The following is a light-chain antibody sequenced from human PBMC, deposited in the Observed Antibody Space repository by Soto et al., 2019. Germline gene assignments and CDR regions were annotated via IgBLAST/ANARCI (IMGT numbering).Light chain of an antibody. Sequence: EIVLTQSPATLSLSPGEGAALSPSASQSVSSNLAWYQQNPGQAPRLLIFDASSRAAGIPARFSGSGSETEFTHAISSLEPEKFAVYYCPDRYNCPPISFRQGTRLEIK. J-gene: IGKJ5*01. CDR2: DAS. CDR3: PDRYNCPPIS. CDR1: QSVSSN. V-gene: IGKV3-11*01.